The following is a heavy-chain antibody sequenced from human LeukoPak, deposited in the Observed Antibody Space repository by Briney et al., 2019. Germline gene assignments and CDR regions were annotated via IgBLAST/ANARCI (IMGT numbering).Heavy chain of an antibody. CDR1: GFTFSSYG. Sequence: GGSLRLSCAASGFTFSSYGMHWVRQAPGKGLEWVAVIWYDGSNKYYADSVKGRFTISRDNSKNTLYLQMNSLRAEDTAVYYCARSHGDAPSPEIAASDYWGQGTLVTVSS. J-gene: IGHJ4*02. D-gene: IGHD6-25*01. CDR2: IWYDGSNK. V-gene: IGHV3-33*01. CDR3: ARSHGDAPSPEIAASDY.